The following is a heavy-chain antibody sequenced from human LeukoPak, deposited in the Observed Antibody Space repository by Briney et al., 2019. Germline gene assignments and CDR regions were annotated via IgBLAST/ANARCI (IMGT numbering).Heavy chain of an antibody. CDR1: GVTVSSNY. CDR2: IYVGGNT. Sequence: GGSLRLSCAASGVTVSSNYMNWVRQAPGKGLEWVSVIYVGGNTYYADSVKGRFTISRDNPKNTLYLQMNSLRAEDTAVYNCARGDGYNFFDFWGQGTLVTVSS. CDR3: ARGDGYNFFDF. J-gene: IGHJ4*02. V-gene: IGHV3-66*02. D-gene: IGHD5-24*01.